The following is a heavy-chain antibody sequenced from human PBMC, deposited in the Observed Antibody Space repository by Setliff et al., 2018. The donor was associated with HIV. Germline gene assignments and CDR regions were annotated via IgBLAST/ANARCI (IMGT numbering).Heavy chain of an antibody. V-gene: IGHV4-39*02. CDR3: ARDHGVATVVMDYYSGMDV. CDR2: IYYSGST. Sequence: SETLSLTCTVSGGSISNSRYYWSWIRQPPGKGLEWIGSIYYSGSTYYNPSLKSRVTISVDTSKNQFSLKLSSVTAADAAVYFCARDHGVATVVMDYYSGMDVWGPGTTVTVSS. D-gene: IGHD5-12*01. CDR1: GGSISNSRYY. J-gene: IGHJ6*02.